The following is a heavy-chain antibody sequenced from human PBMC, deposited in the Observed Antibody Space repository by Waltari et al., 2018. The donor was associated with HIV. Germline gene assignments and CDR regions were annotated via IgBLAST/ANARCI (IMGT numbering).Heavy chain of an antibody. D-gene: IGHD3-22*01. CDR2: IWYDGENK. CDR3: ARGGYYYDISGYYHY. J-gene: IGHJ4*02. Sequence: QVQLVESGGGVVQPGRSLRLSCAASGLPFSNFAIHWVRQAPGKGLEWVAVIWYDGENKYYADSVKGRFTISRDNSKNTLYLQMNSLRVEDTAVYYCARGGYYYDISGYYHYWGQGTLVTVSS. CDR1: GLPFSNFA. V-gene: IGHV3-33*01.